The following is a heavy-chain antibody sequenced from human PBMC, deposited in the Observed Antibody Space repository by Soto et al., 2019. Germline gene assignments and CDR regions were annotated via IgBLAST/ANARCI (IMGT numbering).Heavy chain of an antibody. CDR1: GYTFTAYY. J-gene: IGHJ5*02. CDR3: ARRSNYGSDWFDP. Sequence: QVQLVQSGAEVKKPGVSVKVSYKASGYTFTAYYMHWVRQAPGHGLEWMGWINPNSGGTNFAQRFQGRVTMTRDMSISTAYMELRRLRSDDTAVYYCARRSNYGSDWFDPWGQGTLVTVSS. V-gene: IGHV1-2*02. D-gene: IGHD4-4*01. CDR2: INPNSGGT.